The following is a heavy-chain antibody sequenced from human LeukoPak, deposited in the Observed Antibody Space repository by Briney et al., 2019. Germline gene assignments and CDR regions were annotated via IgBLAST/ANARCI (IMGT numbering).Heavy chain of an antibody. CDR2: IYPGDSDT. D-gene: IGHD6-13*01. J-gene: IGHJ5*02. Sequence: GESLKISCKGSGYSFSSYWIGWVRQMPGKGLEWVGIIYPGDSDTRYSPSFQGQVTISADKSISTAYLQWSSLKASDTAMYYCARRIAAAGYNWFDHWGQGTLVTVSS. V-gene: IGHV5-51*01. CDR3: ARRIAAAGYNWFDH. CDR1: GYSFSSYW.